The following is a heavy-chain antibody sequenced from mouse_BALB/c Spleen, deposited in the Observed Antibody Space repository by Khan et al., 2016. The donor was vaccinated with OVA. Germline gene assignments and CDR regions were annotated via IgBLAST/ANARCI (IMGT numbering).Heavy chain of an antibody. CDR3: ARGGYGTSFAF. D-gene: IGHD2-10*02. Sequence: QVQLQQPGAELVRPGASVKLSCKASGYTFTSYWMNWVKQRPGQGLEWIGMIDPSDSKTHYNQMFKDKATLTVDKSSNTAYMHLSSLTCEGAAVYCWARGGYGTSFAFWGPGTLVTVSA. J-gene: IGHJ3*01. CDR1: GYTFTSYW. V-gene: IGHV1-61*01. CDR2: IDPSDSKT.